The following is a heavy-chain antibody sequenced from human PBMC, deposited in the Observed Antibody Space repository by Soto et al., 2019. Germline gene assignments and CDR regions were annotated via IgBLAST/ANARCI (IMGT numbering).Heavy chain of an antibody. V-gene: IGHV1-8*01. CDR2: MNPNSGNT. D-gene: IGHD2-15*01. CDR3: ARGKISHQNLVVVVGTGYYYYYMDV. Sequence: GASVKVSCKASGYTFTSYDINWVRQATGQGLEWMGWMNPNSGNTGYAQKFQGRVTMTSNTSISTAYMELSSLRSEDTAVYYCARGKISHQNLVVVVGTGYYYYYMDVWGKGTTVTVSS. CDR1: GYTFTSYD. J-gene: IGHJ6*03.